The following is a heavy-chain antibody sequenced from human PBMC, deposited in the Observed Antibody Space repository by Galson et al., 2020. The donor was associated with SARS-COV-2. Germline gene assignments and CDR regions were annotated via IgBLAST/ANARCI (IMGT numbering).Heavy chain of an antibody. CDR3: AREEWRTVKNFGITGTKRYFDL. V-gene: IGHV3-21*01. D-gene: IGHD1-7*01. J-gene: IGHJ2*01. Sequence: GGSLRLSCAASGFTFSSYSMNWVRQAPGKGLEWVSSISSSSSYIYYADSVKGRFTISRDNAKNSLYLQMNSLRAEDTAVYYCAREEWRTVKNFGITGTKRYFDLWGRGTLVTVSS. CDR2: ISSSSSYI. CDR1: GFTFSSYS.